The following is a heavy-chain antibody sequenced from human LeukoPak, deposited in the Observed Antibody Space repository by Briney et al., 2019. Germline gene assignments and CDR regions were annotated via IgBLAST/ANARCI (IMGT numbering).Heavy chain of an antibody. CDR2: IRYDGSNK. Sequence: GGSLRLSCAASGFTFSSYGMHWVRQAPGKGLEWVAFIRYDGSNKYYADSVKGRFTISRDNAKNSLYLQMNSLRPEDMALYYCAKERGRWLEWLFIDWGQGTLVTVSS. D-gene: IGHD3-3*01. J-gene: IGHJ4*02. CDR1: GFTFSSYG. CDR3: AKERGRWLEWLFID. V-gene: IGHV3-30*02.